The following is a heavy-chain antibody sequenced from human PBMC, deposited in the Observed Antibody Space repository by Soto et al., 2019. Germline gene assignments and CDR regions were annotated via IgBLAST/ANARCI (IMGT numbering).Heavy chain of an antibody. CDR3: AAAHIVVVVAALPDAY. Sequence: EVQLLESGGGLVQPGGSLRLSCAASGFTFSSYAMSWVRQAPGKGLEWVSAISGSGGSTYYADSVKGRFTISRDNSKNTRDLEINSRRAEDTAVYYCAAAHIVVVVAALPDAYWGQGTLVTVSS. D-gene: IGHD2-15*01. CDR2: ISGSGGST. CDR1: GFTFSSYA. J-gene: IGHJ4*02. V-gene: IGHV3-23*01.